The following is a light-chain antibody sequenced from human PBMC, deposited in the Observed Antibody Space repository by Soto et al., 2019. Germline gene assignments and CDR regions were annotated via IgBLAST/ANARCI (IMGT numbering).Light chain of an antibody. CDR1: SSDVGSYNF. CDR3: CSYAGSSTLV. CDR2: EFS. V-gene: IGLV2-23*02. J-gene: IGLJ3*02. Sequence: QSALTQPASVSGSPGQSITISCTGTSSDVGSYNFVSWYQQHPGKAPKLMIYEFSKRPSGVSNRFSGSKSGNTASLTISGLQADDEADYYCCSYAGSSTLVFGGGTKLTVL.